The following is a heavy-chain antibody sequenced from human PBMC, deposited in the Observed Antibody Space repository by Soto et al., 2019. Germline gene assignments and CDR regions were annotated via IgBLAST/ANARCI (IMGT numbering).Heavy chain of an antibody. CDR2: IIPFIGAP. J-gene: IGHJ6*02. D-gene: IGHD6-6*01. CDR3: ARGGDSSSLRAFYSHGFDV. V-gene: IGHV1-69*18. CDR1: GGTFNTYS. Sequence: QVQLVQSGAEVKKPGSSVKVSCKASGGTFNTYSFGWLRQAPGQGLQWIGSIIPFIGAPNYAQNFQDRVTITADESTTTAYMELSGLKSEDTAVYFCARGGDSSSLRAFYSHGFDVWGQGTSVTVSS.